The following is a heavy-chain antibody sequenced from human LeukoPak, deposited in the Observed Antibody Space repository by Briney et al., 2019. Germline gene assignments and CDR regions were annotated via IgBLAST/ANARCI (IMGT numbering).Heavy chain of an antibody. J-gene: IGHJ5*02. CDR3: ARELEDENCSGGSCYLQVDP. CDR2: ISSSGSTI. Sequence: QAGGSLRLSCAASGFTFSSYEMNWVRQAPGKGLEWVSYISSSGSTIYYAGSVKGRFTISRDNAKNSLYLQMNSLRAEDTAVYYCARELEDENCSGGSCYLQVDPWGQGTLVTVSS. V-gene: IGHV3-48*03. D-gene: IGHD2-15*01. CDR1: GFTFSSYE.